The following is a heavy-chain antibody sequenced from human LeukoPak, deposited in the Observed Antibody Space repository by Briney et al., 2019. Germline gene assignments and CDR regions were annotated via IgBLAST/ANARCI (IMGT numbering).Heavy chain of an antibody. CDR1: GGTFTSYA. D-gene: IGHD2-2*02. J-gene: IGHJ4*02. CDR3: ARGRLVPAAITVEMNIDY. CDR2: IIPIFGTA. V-gene: IGHV1-69*01. Sequence: SVKVSCKASGGTFTSYAISWVRQAPGQGLEWMGGIIPIFGTANYAQKFQGRVTITSDESTSTAYMELSSLRSEDTAVYYCARGRLVPAAITVEMNIDYWGQGTLVTVSS.